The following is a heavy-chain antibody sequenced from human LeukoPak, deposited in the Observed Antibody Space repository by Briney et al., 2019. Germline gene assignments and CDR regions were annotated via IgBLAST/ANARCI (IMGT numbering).Heavy chain of an antibody. D-gene: IGHD3-3*01. V-gene: IGHV4-39*01. J-gene: IGHJ4*02. Sequence: SETLSLTCTVSGDSVSNSPYYWGWVRQPPGKGLEWIGAISYGGTTYSSPSLKSRVTMDLDKSRNRFSLKLTSVTAADTAVYYCGGNNFYHFQYWGEGALVTVSS. CDR3: GGNNFYHFQY. CDR1: GDSVSNSPYY. CDR2: ISYGGTT.